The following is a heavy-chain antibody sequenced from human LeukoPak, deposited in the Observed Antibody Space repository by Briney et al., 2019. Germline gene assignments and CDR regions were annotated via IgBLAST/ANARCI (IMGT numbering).Heavy chain of an antibody. CDR2: ISYDGSNK. Sequence: GGSLRRSCAASGFTFSSYAMHWVRQAPGKGLEWVAVISYDGSNKYYADSVKGRFTISRDNSKNTLYLQMNSLRAEDTAVYYCARFASIAGAYSGQGTPFTVSS. D-gene: IGHD6-6*01. J-gene: IGHJ4*02. V-gene: IGHV3-30*04. CDR3: ARFASIAGAY. CDR1: GFTFSSYA.